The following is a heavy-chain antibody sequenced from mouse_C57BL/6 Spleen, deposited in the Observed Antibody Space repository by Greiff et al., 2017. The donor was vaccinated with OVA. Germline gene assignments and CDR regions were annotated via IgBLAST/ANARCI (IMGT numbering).Heavy chain of an antibody. Sequence: QVQLKQPGTELVKPGASVKLSCKASGYAFTSYWMHWVKQRPGQGLEWIGNINPRNGGTNYNEKFKSKVTLTVDNSSSTAYMRLSSMTSEDASVYYCARLAPVMVTAKDYWGQGTSVTVSS. CDR2: INPRNGGT. V-gene: IGHV1-53*01. D-gene: IGHD2-2*01. CDR1: GYAFTSYW. J-gene: IGHJ4*01. CDR3: ARLAPVMVTAKDY.